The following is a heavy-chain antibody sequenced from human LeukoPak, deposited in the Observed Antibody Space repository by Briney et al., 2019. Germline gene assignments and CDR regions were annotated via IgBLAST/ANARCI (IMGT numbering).Heavy chain of an antibody. J-gene: IGHJ4*02. D-gene: IGHD6-6*01. CDR3: ARTLIEYSISSCYFDY. V-gene: IGHV3-30*04. CDR2: IPYDGSNK. CDR1: GFTFSSYA. Sequence: GRSLRLSCAASGFTFSSYAMHRVRQAPGKGLEWVAVIPYDGSNKYYADSVKGRFTISRDNSKNTLYLQMNSLRAEDTAVYYCARTLIEYSISSCYFDYWGQGTLVTVSS.